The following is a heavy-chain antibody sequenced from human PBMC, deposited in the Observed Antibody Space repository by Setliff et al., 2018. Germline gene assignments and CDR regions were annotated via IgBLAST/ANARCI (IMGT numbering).Heavy chain of an antibody. J-gene: IGHJ6*02. CDR3: ARLSWNGLRYYGLDV. CDR2: IQKSGGT. D-gene: IGHD3-3*01. Sequence: PSETLSLTCNVSGVSISSYYWSWIRQPPGKGLESIGYIQKSGGTNYNPALKSRVTISVDTSTNQFSLKLRSMTAADTAVYYCARLSWNGLRYYGLDVWGQGTTVTVSS. V-gene: IGHV4-59*01. CDR1: GVSISSYY.